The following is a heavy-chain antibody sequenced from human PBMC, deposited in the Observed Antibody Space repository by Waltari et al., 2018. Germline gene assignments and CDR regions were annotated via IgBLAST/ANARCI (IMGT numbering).Heavy chain of an antibody. CDR3: ARDRDTAMAG. Sequence: EVQLVESGGGLVKPGGSLRLSCAPSGFTFSTYIMNWVRQAPGKGLEWVSSSSSSSSYIYYADSVKGRFTSSRDNAKNSLYLQMNRLRAEDTAVYYCARDRDTAMAGWGQGTMVTVSS. D-gene: IGHD5-18*01. CDR1: GFTFSTYI. V-gene: IGHV3-21*01. CDR2: SSSSSSYI. J-gene: IGHJ3*01.